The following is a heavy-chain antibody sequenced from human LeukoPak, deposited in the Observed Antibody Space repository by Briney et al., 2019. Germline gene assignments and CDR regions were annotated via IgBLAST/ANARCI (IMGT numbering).Heavy chain of an antibody. CDR1: GGSISSGGYS. D-gene: IGHD3-3*01. J-gene: IGHJ3*02. V-gene: IGHV4-30-2*01. CDR3: AKARAKIQRITIFGVGPHDAFDI. Sequence: SQTLSLTCAVSGGSISSGGYSWSWIRQPPGKGLEWIGYIYHSGSTYYNPSLKSRVTISVDRSKNQFSLKLSSVTAADTAVYYCAKARAKIQRITIFGVGPHDAFDIWGQGTMVTVSS. CDR2: IYHSGST.